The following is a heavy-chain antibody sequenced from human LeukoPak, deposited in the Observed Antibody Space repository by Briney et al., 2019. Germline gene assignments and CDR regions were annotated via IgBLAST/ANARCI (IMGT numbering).Heavy chain of an antibody. CDR2: IYPADSDT. CDR1: GYSFTNYW. J-gene: IGHJ6*03. D-gene: IGHD6-13*01. V-gene: IGHV5-51*01. Sequence: GESLKISCKGSGYSFTNYWIAWVRQMPGKGLEWMGIIYPADSDTRYGPSFQGQVTISADKSISTAYLEWSSLKASDTAMYYCARQGAAGKYYYYYMDVWGKGTTVTVSS. CDR3: ARQGAAGKYYYYYMDV.